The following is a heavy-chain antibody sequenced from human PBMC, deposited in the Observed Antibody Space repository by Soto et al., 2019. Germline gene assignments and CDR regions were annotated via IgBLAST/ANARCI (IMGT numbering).Heavy chain of an antibody. CDR3: ARGEGGLTEAPHYYYYGMDV. J-gene: IGHJ6*02. CDR2: IYYSGST. CDR1: GGSISSGGYY. V-gene: IGHV4-31*03. D-gene: IGHD1-26*01. Sequence: QVQLQESGPGLVKPSQTLSLTCTVSGGSISSGGYYWSWIRQHPGKGLEWIGYIYYSGSTYYNPSLKSRVTISVHTSKNQFSLKLSSVTAADTAVYYCARGEGGLTEAPHYYYYGMDVWGQGTTVTVSS.